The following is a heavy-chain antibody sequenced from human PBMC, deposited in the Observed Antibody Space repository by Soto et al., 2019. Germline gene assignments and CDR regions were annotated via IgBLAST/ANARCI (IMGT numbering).Heavy chain of an antibody. V-gene: IGHV3-53*01. CDR1: VCTVSGKKY. D-gene: IGHD3-16*01. CDR3: ASWHLRSQAYDI. Sequence: HPVGSLTLSCAASVCTVSGKKYLAWVRQAPGKGLEWVSALYDVDGTYYADSVKGRFTTSADSSKTIVYLQMNGLRPDDTAVYYCASWHLRSQAYDILRQGTSVIVSS. CDR2: LYDVDGT. J-gene: IGHJ6*02.